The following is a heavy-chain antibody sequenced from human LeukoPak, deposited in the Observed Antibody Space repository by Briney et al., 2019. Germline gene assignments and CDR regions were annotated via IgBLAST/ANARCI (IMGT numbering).Heavy chain of an antibody. Sequence: GGSLRLSCAASGFIFSSYAMSWVRQAPGKGLEWVTSLSGSGGNTYYVDSVKGRFTISRHNSKNTLYLQMNSLRAEDTAVYYCARAKGTTLAGTYWFDPWGQGTLVTVSS. J-gene: IGHJ5*02. CDR1: GFIFSSYA. CDR2: LSGSGGNT. D-gene: IGHD6-19*01. V-gene: IGHV3-23*01. CDR3: ARAKGTTLAGTYWFDP.